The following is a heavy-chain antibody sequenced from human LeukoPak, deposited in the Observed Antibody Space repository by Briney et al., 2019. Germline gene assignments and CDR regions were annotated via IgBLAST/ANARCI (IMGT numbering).Heavy chain of an antibody. D-gene: IGHD6-6*01. J-gene: IGHJ4*02. CDR3: ARRPKSFDY. Sequence: SETLSLTCAVYGGSFSGFYWSWIRQPPGEGLEWIGEINHSGSTNYNPSLKSRVSISVDTSKNQSSLKLTSVTAADTAMYFCARRPKSFDYWGQRTLVTVSS. CDR2: INHSGST. CDR1: GGSFSGFY. V-gene: IGHV4-34*01.